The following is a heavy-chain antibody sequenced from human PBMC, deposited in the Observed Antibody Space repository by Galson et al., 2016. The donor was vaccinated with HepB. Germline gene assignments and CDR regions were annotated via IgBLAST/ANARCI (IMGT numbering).Heavy chain of an antibody. CDR3: AKDLLSDFVWGSYRFQD. J-gene: IGHJ3*01. Sequence: SLRLSCAVSGFSFSTYAMSWVRQAPGKGLVWVSTIGGSGDNTYYADSVKGRFTISRDNSMNTLYLQMNSLRAEDTAVYYCAKDLLSDFVWGSYRFQDWGQGTIVTVST. CDR2: IGGSGDNT. V-gene: IGHV3-23*01. CDR1: GFSFSTYA. D-gene: IGHD3-16*02.